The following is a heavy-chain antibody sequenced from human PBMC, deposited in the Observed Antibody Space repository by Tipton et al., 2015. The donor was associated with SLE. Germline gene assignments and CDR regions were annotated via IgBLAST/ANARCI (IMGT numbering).Heavy chain of an antibody. D-gene: IGHD1-1*01. CDR2: IYGSGNT. J-gene: IGHJ6*02. CDR3: ASHNWEYGMFA. V-gene: IGHV4-31*03. CDR1: GGSISSPNYH. Sequence: TLSLTCTVSGGSISSPNYHWTWIRQHTGQGLEWIGYIYGSGNTYYNPSLESRVTISVDTSKNQISLRLTSVTAADTAVYFCASHNWEYGMFAWGQGTTVTVSS.